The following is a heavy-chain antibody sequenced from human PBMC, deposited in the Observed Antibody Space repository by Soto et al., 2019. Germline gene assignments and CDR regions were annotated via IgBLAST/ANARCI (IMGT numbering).Heavy chain of an antibody. J-gene: IGHJ4*02. CDR1: GYTFTIYG. CDR3: ARVDYYDSSGDDGY. Sequence: QVQLVQSGAEVKKPGASVKVSCKASGYTFTIYGISWVRQAPGQGLEWMGWISGYNGNTDYAQNLQDRVTLTTDASTSSVYMELRSLRSDETAVDYCARVDYYDSSGDDGYWGQGTLITVSS. D-gene: IGHD3-22*01. V-gene: IGHV1-18*04. CDR2: ISGYNGNT.